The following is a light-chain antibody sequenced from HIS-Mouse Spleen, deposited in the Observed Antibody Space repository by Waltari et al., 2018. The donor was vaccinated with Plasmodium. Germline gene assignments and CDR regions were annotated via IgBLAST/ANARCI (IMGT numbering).Light chain of an antibody. J-gene: IGLJ2*01. Sequence: QSALTQPRSVSGSPGQSVTISCTGTSSDVGGYNYVSWYQQHPGKAPKLMIYDVSKRPSGVPDRFSGSKSGNTASLTSSGRQAEDEADYYCCSYAGSYTRVFGGGTKLTVL. V-gene: IGLV2-11*01. CDR1: SSDVGGYNY. CDR3: CSYAGSYTRV. CDR2: DVS.